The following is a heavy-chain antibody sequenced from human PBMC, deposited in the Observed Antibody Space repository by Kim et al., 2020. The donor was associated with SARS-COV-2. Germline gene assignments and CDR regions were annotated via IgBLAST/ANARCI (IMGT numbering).Heavy chain of an antibody. J-gene: IGHJ4*02. CDR3: AKMKEFFLLSGEFFDL. V-gene: IGHV3-30*18. Sequence: GGSLRLSCVASGFTMSHFGFHWVRQAPGKGLEWVAGISYEGSIRYYGDFVAGRFTISKDTSKNTVYLQLNSLTPEDTAIYYCAKMKEFFLLSGEFFDLGGQGTLVTVSS. CDR2: ISYEGSIR. D-gene: IGHD3-10*01. CDR1: GFTMSHFG.